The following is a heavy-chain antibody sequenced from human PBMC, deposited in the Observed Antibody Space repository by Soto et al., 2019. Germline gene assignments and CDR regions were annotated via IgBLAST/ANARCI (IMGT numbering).Heavy chain of an antibody. Sequence: PGESLKISCKGSGYSFTSYWISWVRQMPGKGLEWMGRIDPSDSYTNYSPSFQGHVTISADKSISTAYLQWSSLKASDTAMYYCARRPRGVVYANYYYYGMDVWGQGTTVTVSS. CDR3: ARRPRGVVYANYYYYGMDV. D-gene: IGHD2-8*02. CDR1: GYSFTSYW. V-gene: IGHV5-10-1*01. J-gene: IGHJ6*02. CDR2: IDPSDSYT.